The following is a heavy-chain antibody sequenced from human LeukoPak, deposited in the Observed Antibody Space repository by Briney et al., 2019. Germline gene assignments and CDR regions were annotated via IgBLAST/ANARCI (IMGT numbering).Heavy chain of an antibody. CDR2: IYYSGST. J-gene: IGHJ4*02. V-gene: IGHV4-59*08. CDR3: ARQGYCSGGRCYFDF. CDR1: GGSISSYY. Sequence: KRSETLSLTCTVSGGSISSYYWSWRRPPPGKGLEWIGYIYYSGSTNYNPSLKSRVTISVDTSKNQFSLKLSSVTAADTAVYYCARQGYCSGGRCYFDFWGQGTLVTVSS. D-gene: IGHD2-15*01.